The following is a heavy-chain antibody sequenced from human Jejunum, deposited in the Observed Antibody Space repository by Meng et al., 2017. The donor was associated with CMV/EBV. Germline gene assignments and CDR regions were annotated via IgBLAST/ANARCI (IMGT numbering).Heavy chain of an antibody. CDR3: AREEGYTRPHYFDY. CDR1: GITFVSFA. D-gene: IGHD6-13*01. J-gene: IGHJ4*02. Sequence: ASGITFVSFAMTWVRQAPGKGLEWVAVIYSDGGTTDYADSVKGRFTISRDNSKNTLYLQMNSLRAEDTAVYYCAREEGYTRPHYFDYWGQGTLVTVSS. V-gene: IGHV3-23*03. CDR2: IYSDGGTT.